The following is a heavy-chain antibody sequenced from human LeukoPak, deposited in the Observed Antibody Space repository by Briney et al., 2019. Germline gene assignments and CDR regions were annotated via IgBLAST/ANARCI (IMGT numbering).Heavy chain of an antibody. D-gene: IGHD1-14*01. J-gene: IGHJ3*01. CDR1: GFTVSSDD. Sequence: GGSLRLSCAASGFTVSSDDMSWVRQAPGKGLEWVSVIYTAGSTYYADSVKGRFTISRDNFKNTLYLQMNTLRAEDTAIYYCTRSGPPDPWWGQGTMVTVSS. CDR3: TRSGPPDPW. V-gene: IGHV3-53*01. CDR2: IYTAGST.